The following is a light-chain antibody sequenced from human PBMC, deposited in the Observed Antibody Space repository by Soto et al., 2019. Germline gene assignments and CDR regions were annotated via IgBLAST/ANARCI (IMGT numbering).Light chain of an antibody. CDR1: QSISNK. V-gene: IGKV3-15*01. Sequence: EIVMTQSPATLSVSPGERATLPCRASQSISNKLAWIQQKPGQAPRLLIYDTSTRATDIPARFSGSGSGTEFTLTISSLQSEDFAVYYCQQYQKWPRTFGQGTKVEIK. J-gene: IGKJ1*01. CDR2: DTS. CDR3: QQYQKWPRT.